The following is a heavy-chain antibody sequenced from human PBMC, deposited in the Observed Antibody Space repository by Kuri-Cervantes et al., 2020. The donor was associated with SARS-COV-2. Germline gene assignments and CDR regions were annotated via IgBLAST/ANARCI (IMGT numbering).Heavy chain of an antibody. CDR3: ARAAKWFGELSIDY. CDR2: INHSGST. D-gene: IGHD3-10*01. Sequence: SETLSLTCAVYGGSFSGYYWSWIRQPPGKGLEWIGEINHSGSTKNNPSLKSRVTISVDRSKNQFSLKLSSVTAADTAVYYCARAAKWFGELSIDYWGQGTLVTVSS. CDR1: GGSFSGYY. V-gene: IGHV4-34*01. J-gene: IGHJ4*02.